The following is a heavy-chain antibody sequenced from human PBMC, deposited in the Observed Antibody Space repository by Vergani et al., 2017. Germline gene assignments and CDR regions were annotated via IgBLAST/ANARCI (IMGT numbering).Heavy chain of an antibody. CDR3: AREVRSPCCGGDCYSEGDAFDI. V-gene: IGHV1-69*08. CDR2: IIPILGIA. CDR1: GVTFSSYT. D-gene: IGHD2-21*01. J-gene: IGHJ3*02. Sequence: QVQLVQSGAEVKKPGSSVKVSCKASGVTFSSYTISWVRQAPGQGLEWMGRIIPILGIANYAQKFQGRVTITADKSTSAAYMELSSLRSEDTGVYYCAREVRSPCCGGDCYSEGDAFDIWGQGTMVTVSS.